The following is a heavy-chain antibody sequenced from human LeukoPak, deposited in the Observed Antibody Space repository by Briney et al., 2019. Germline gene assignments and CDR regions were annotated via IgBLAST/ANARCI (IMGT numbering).Heavy chain of an antibody. Sequence: PGGSLRLSCAASGFTFSNYAMHWVRKATGKGLEWVAVVSYDGSNKYYADSVKGRFTISRDNSKNTLYLQMNSLRAEDAAVYYCATIGDRRSGELYRIDYWGQGTLVTVSS. V-gene: IGHV3-30-3*01. J-gene: IGHJ4*02. CDR1: GFTFSNYA. CDR2: VSYDGSNK. D-gene: IGHD1-26*01. CDR3: ATIGDRRSGELYRIDY.